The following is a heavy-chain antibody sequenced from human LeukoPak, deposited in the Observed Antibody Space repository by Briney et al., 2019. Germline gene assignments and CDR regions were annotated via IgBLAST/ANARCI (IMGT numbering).Heavy chain of an antibody. CDR2: IWYDGSKN. CDR3: ARRILVDKWCGP. V-gene: IGHV3-33*03. Sequence: PARSLRLSCVASGFAFGGYDMNWVRQAPGKGLEWVAIIWYDGSKNLYADSVKGRFTISRDNSKNTLYLEMDSLRVEDTAVYYWARRILVDKWCGPWGQETLVSVSS. CDR1: GFAFGGYD. J-gene: IGHJ5*02. D-gene: IGHD2-15*01.